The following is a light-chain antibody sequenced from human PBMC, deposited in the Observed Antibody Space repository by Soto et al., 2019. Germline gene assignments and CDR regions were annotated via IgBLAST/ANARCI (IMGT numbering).Light chain of an antibody. CDR1: RSNIGAAYD. J-gene: IGLJ2*01. CDR3: QSYDSRLSAVV. CDR2: GNR. V-gene: IGLV1-40*01. Sequence: QSVLTQSPSVSGAPGQRVTLSCTGSRSNIGAAYDVNWYQQRPGSAPKLLIYGNRNRPSGVPDRFSGSRSGTSASLAITGLQVDDEADYYCQSYDSRLSAVVFGGGTKVTVL.